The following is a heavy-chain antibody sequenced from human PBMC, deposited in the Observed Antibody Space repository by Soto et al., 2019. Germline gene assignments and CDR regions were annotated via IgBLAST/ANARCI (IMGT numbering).Heavy chain of an antibody. CDR1: GFTFSSYS. J-gene: IGHJ4*02. V-gene: IGHV3-48*01. Sequence: EVQLVESGGGLVQPGGSLRLSCAASGFTFSSYSMNWVRQAPGKGLEWVSYISSSSSTIYYADSVKGRFTISRDNAKNSLYLQMNSLRAEDTAVYYCSIGGRGYMLTPIDYWGQGTLVTVSS. CDR3: SIGGRGYMLTPIDY. CDR2: ISSSSSTI. D-gene: IGHD2-8*01.